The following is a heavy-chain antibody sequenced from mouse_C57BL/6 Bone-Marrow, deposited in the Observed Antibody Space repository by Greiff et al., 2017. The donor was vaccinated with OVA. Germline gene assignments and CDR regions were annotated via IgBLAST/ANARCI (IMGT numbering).Heavy chain of an antibody. CDR2: IRNKANGYTT. CDR3: ARSVKFITTVGRWYFDV. CDR1: GFTFTDYY. D-gene: IGHD1-1*01. V-gene: IGHV7-3*01. J-gene: IGHJ1*03. Sequence: EVKLVESGGGLVQPGGSLSLSCAASGFTFTDYYMSWVRQPPGKALEWLGFIRNKANGYTTEYSASVKGRFTISRDNSQSILYLQMNALRAEDSATYYCARSVKFITTVGRWYFDVWGTGTTVTVSS.